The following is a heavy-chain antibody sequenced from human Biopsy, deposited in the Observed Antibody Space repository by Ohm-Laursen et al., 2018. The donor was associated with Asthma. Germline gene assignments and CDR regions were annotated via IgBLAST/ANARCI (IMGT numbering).Heavy chain of an antibody. D-gene: IGHD6-19*01. CDR3: ARCQVGYSSGWSLLLKKIYYSGMDV. CDR1: GGTFSNFA. CDR2: IMTVFGTT. V-gene: IGHV1-69*01. J-gene: IGHJ6*02. Sequence: SSVKVSCKDPGGTFSNFAISWVRQAPGQGLEWLGGIMTVFGTTNYAQKFQGRVTITADESTSTAHMEVTSLRSEDTAIYYCARCQVGYSSGWSLLLKKIYYSGMDVWGQGTAVTVSS.